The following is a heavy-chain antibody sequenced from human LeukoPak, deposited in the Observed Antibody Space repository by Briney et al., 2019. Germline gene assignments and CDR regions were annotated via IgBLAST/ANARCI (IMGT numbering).Heavy chain of an antibody. D-gene: IGHD2-2*02. J-gene: IGHJ1*01. Sequence: PGGSLRLSCSASGFSFSNYGMHWVRQAPGKGLEYVSGISSNGINTYYADSVKGRFAISRDNSKNTLYLQMSSLRPEDTDVCSCTRSPEGDCSGTSCYSSEYFQHGGQGTLLTVSS. CDR2: ISSNGINT. CDR1: GFSFSNYG. CDR3: TRSPEGDCSGTSCYSSEYFQH. V-gene: IGHV3-64D*06.